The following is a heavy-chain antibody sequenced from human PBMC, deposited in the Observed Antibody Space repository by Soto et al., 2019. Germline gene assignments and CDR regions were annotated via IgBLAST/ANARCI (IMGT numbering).Heavy chain of an antibody. J-gene: IGHJ4*02. CDR2: IRSKAYGWTT. CDR1: GFTFGDYA. D-gene: IGHD3-22*01. V-gene: IGHV3-49*03. Sequence: GGSLRLSCTASGFTFGDYAMSWFRQAPGKGLEWVGFIRSKAYGWTTEYAASVKGRFTISRDDSKSIAYLQMNSLKTEDTAVYYCTNPLAYYYDSSGYYYGYWGQGTQVTVPS. CDR3: TNPLAYYYDSSGYYYGY.